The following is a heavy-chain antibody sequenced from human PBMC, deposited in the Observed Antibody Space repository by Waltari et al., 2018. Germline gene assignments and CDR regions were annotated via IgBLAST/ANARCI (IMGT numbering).Heavy chain of an antibody. CDR3: ATRYGSSSMDY. CDR2: ISSRLNTI. J-gene: IGHJ4*02. CDR1: GFTFSNYE. Sequence: EVQLVESGGGVVQTGGSLRLSCAASGFTFSNYEMNWVRQAPGKGLEWIASISSRLNTIYYADSVKGRFTSSRDNAKNSLHLQMNSLRAEDTAVYYCATRYGSSSMDYWGQGTLVTVSS. V-gene: IGHV3-48*03. D-gene: IGHD6-6*01.